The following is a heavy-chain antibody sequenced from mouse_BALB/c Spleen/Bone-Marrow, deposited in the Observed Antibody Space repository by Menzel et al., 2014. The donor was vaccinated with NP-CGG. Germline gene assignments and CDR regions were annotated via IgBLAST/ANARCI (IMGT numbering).Heavy chain of an antibody. J-gene: IGHJ2*01. Sequence: VQLQQSGAELMKPGASVKISCKATGYTFSSYWVEWVKQRPGHGLEWIGEILPGNGSTNYNEKFEGKATFTADTSSNTAYMQLSSLTSEDSAVYYCAREDYYGSSYGDYWGQGTTLTVSS. CDR3: AREDYYGSSYGDY. CDR2: ILPGNGST. V-gene: IGHV1-9*01. D-gene: IGHD1-1*01. CDR1: GYTFSSYW.